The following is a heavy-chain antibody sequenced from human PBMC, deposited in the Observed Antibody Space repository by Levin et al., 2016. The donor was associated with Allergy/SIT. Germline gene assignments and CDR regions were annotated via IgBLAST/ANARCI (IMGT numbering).Heavy chain of an antibody. D-gene: IGHD3-16*01. V-gene: IGHV3-74*01. Sequence: GESLKISCAASGFTFSSYWMHWVRQAPGKGLVWVSRINSDGSSTSYADSVKGRFTISRDNAKNTLYLQMNSLRAEDTAVYYCARDEQPGEYASDYWGQGTLVTVSS. CDR3: ARDEQPGEYASDY. CDR2: INSDGSST. J-gene: IGHJ4*02. CDR1: GFTFSSYW.